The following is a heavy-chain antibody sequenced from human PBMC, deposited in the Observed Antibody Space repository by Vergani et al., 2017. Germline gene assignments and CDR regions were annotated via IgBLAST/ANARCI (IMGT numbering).Heavy chain of an antibody. CDR2: LRYDGSNE. D-gene: IGHD2-2*01. J-gene: IGHJ6*02. CDR1: GFSFSTYG. Sequence: QVQLVESGGGVVQPGGSLRLSCAASGFSFSTYGMHWVRQAPGRGLEWVAFLRYDGSNEYYGDAVKGRVIISRDNSKNMLSLEMHSLRPEDPAVYYCANSYCSSLSCYAFYGMEVWGQGTTVTVSS. CDR3: ANSYCSSLSCYAFYGMEV. V-gene: IGHV3-30*02.